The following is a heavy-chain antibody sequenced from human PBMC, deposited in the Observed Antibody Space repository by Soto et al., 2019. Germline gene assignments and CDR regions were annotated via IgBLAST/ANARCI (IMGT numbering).Heavy chain of an antibody. Sequence: QLVQSGAEVKKPGASVRVSCKTSGPTFIAYYIHWVRQAPGQGLEWMGWIDPKSGGTTYEQKFLGRVTMTRDTYINTAYMDLNRLTSDDKDVYYCARVSVDVPEWGQGTLITVSS. CDR1: GPTFIAYY. D-gene: IGHD5-12*01. J-gene: IGHJ4*02. CDR3: ARVSVDVPE. V-gene: IGHV1-2*02. CDR2: IDPKSGGT.